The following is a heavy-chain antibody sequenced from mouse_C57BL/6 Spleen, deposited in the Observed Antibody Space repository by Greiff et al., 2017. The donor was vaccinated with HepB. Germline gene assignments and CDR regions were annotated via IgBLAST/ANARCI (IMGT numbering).Heavy chain of an antibody. CDR1: GYSITSGYD. V-gene: IGHV3-1*01. Sequence: EVKVVESGPGMVKPSQSLSLTCTVTGYSITSGYDWHWIRHFPGNKLEWMGYISYSGSTNYNPSLKSRISITHDTSKNHFFLKLNSVTTEDTATYYCASGSIYDYDGFFAYWGQGTLVTVSA. J-gene: IGHJ3*01. CDR3: ASGSIYDYDGFFAY. CDR2: ISYSGST. D-gene: IGHD2-4*01.